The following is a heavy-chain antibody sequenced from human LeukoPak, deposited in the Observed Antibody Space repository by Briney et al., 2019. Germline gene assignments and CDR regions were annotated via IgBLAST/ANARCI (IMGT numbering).Heavy chain of an antibody. J-gene: IGHJ4*02. CDR2: ISSSGSTI. Sequence: GGSLRLSCAASGFTFSSYEMNWVRQAPGKGLEWVSYISSSGSTIYYADSVKGRFTISRDNAKNSLYLQMNSLRAEDTAAYYCARDPYYGDYVVWGQGTLVTVSS. V-gene: IGHV3-48*03. CDR1: GFTFSSYE. D-gene: IGHD4-17*01. CDR3: ARDPYYGDYVV.